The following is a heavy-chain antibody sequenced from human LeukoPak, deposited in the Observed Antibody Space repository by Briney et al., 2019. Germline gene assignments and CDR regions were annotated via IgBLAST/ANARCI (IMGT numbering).Heavy chain of an antibody. CDR3: ARDPADYYGSRGGFDY. V-gene: IGHV1-46*01. Sequence: EASVKVSCKASGYTFTSYYMHWVRQAPGQGLEWMGIINPSGGSTSYAQKFQGRVTMTRDTSTSTVYMELSSLRSEDTAVYYCARDPADYYGSRGGFDYWGQGTLVTVSS. CDR1: GYTFTSYY. D-gene: IGHD3-22*01. CDR2: INPSGGST. J-gene: IGHJ4*02.